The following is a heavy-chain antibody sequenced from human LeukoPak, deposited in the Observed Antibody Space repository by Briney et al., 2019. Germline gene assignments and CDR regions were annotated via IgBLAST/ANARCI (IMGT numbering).Heavy chain of an antibody. V-gene: IGHV4-59*08. CDR3: ARWYSSGWAFDY. CDR1: GGTISSYY. Sequence: SETLSLTCTASGGTISSYYWNWIRQPPGKGLEWIGYVHYSGSTKYNPSLKSRVTMSVDTSKNQFSLKLSSVTAADTAVYYCARWYSSGWAFDYWGQGTLVTVSS. J-gene: IGHJ4*02. CDR2: VHYSGST. D-gene: IGHD6-19*01.